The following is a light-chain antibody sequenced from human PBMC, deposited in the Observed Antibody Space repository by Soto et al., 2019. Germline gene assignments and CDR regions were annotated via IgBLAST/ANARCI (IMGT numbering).Light chain of an antibody. J-gene: IGLJ1*01. CDR2: EAS. CDR3: QSYDTSPSGYV. V-gene: IGLV2-23*01. Sequence: QSVLTQPASVSGSPGQSITISCTVTGSDVRTYNLVSWYQQHPGKVPKLIIYEASKRPSGVSNRFSGSQPGNTASLTVSGLQAEDEADYYCQSYDTSPSGYVFGTGTKVTVL. CDR1: GSDVRTYNL.